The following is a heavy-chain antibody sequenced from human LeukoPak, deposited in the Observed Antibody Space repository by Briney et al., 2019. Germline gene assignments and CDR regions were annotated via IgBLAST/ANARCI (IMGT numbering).Heavy chain of an antibody. CDR3: ARDLGYSSSPDYYYYGMDV. D-gene: IGHD6-6*01. V-gene: IGHV4-4*07. CDR1: GGSISSYH. J-gene: IGHJ6*02. Sequence: PSETLSLTCTVSGGSISSYHWSWIRQPAGKGLEWIGRIYTSGSTNYNPSLKSRVTMSVDTSKNQFSLKLSSVTAADTAVYYCARDLGYSSSPDYYYYGMDVWGQGTTVTVSS. CDR2: IYTSGST.